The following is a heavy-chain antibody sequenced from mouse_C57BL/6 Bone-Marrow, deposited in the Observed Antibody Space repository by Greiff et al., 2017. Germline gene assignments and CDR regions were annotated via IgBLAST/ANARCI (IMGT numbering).Heavy chain of an antibody. Sequence: VQLQQSGPVLVKPGASVKMSCKASGYTFTDYYMNWVKQSHGKSLEWIGVINPYNGGTSYNQKFKGKATLTVDKSSSTAYMELNSLTSEDCAVYYCARHYSNYVGYCDVWGTGTTVTVSS. CDR2: INPYNGGT. CDR1: GYTFTDYY. CDR3: ARHYSNYVGYCDV. J-gene: IGHJ1*03. V-gene: IGHV1-19*01. D-gene: IGHD2-5*01.